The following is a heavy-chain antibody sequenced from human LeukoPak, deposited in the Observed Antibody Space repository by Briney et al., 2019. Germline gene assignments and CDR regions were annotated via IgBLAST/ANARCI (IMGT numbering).Heavy chain of an antibody. CDR3: ARSVRLLSLATADNWFDP. Sequence: PSETLSLTYTVSGGSMSSYYWSWIRQPPGKGLEWIGYIYYSGITNYNPSLKSRVTISIDTSENQFSLNLRSVTAADTAVYFCARSVRLLSLATADNWFDPWGQGTLVTVSS. V-gene: IGHV4-59*01. CDR1: GGSMSSYY. CDR2: IYYSGIT. J-gene: IGHJ5*02. D-gene: IGHD2-21*02.